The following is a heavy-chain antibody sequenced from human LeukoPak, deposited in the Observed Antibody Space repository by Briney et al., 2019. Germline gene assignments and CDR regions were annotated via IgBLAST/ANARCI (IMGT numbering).Heavy chain of an antibody. CDR2: IKHSGST. V-gene: IGHV4-34*01. Sequence: SETLSLTCAVYGGPFSGYYWSWIRQPPGKGLEWIGEIKHSGSTNYNPSLKSRVTISVDTSKNQFSLKLSSVTAADTAVYYCARVPDFYYWGQGTLVTVSS. J-gene: IGHJ4*02. CDR3: ARVPDFYY. CDR1: GGPFSGYY.